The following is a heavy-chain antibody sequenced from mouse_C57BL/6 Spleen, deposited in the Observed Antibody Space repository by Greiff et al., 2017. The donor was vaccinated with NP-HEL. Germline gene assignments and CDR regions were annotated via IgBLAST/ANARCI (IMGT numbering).Heavy chain of an antibody. CDR3: ARLGYDGGFAD. Sequence: QVQLQQSGAELVRPGTSVKVSCKASGYAFTNYLIEWVKQRPGQGLEWIGVINPGSGGTNYNEKFKGKATLTADKSSSTAYMQLSSLTSEDSAVYFCARLGYDGGFADWGQGTLVTVSA. V-gene: IGHV1-54*01. D-gene: IGHD2-2*01. CDR2: INPGSGGT. J-gene: IGHJ3*01. CDR1: GYAFTNYL.